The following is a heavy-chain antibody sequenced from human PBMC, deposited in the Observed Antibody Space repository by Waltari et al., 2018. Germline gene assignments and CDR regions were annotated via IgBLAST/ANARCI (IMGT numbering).Heavy chain of an antibody. CDR1: GFPFSLYC. V-gene: IGHV3-7*01. Sequence: EVQLVESGGDLVQPGGSLRLSCAASGFPFSLYCMGWVRQAPGKGVEWVAKIKQEGSKIYDVDFVKGRFTSSRDNAKNSLYLQMNSLRAEDTAVYYCAKHGSYSFDYWGQGTLVTVSS. J-gene: IGHJ4*02. D-gene: IGHD3-10*01. CDR2: IKQEGSKI. CDR3: AKHGSYSFDY.